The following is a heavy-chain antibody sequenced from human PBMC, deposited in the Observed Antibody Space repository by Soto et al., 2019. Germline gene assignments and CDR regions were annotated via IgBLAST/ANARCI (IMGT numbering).Heavy chain of an antibody. CDR1: GGSISSFY. CDR3: ARSSTSANYFDY. CDR2: IYYSVST. V-gene: IGHV4-59*12. D-gene: IGHD2-2*01. Sequence: SETLSLTCTVSGGSISSFYWSWIRQPPGKGLEWIGYIYYSVSTNYNPSLKSRVTISVDTSKNQFSLKLSSVTAADTAVYYCARSSTSANYFDYWGQGTLVTVSS. J-gene: IGHJ4*02.